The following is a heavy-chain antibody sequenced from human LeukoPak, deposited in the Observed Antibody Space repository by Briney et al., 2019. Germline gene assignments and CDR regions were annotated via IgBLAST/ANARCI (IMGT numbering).Heavy chain of an antibody. V-gene: IGHV1-2*02. Sequence: ASVKVSCKASGYTFTGYYMHWVRQAPGQGLEWMGWINPNSGGTNYAQKFQGRVTMTRDTSISTAYMELSMLRSDDTAVYYCARGITMVRGVIITIYYYMDVWGKGTTVTVSS. J-gene: IGHJ6*03. CDR1: GYTFTGYY. CDR2: INPNSGGT. D-gene: IGHD3-10*01. CDR3: ARGITMVRGVIITIYYYMDV.